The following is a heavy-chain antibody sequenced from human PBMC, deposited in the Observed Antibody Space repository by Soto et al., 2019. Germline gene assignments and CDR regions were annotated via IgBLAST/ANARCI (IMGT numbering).Heavy chain of an antibody. J-gene: IGHJ5*02. Sequence: ASVKACCKASGGTFSSYAISWVRQAPGQGPEWMGGIIPIFGTANYEQKFQGRVTITADKSTSTAYMELSSLRSEDTAVYYCASSVSAAGPGGNWFDPWGQGTLVTVSS. D-gene: IGHD6-13*01. CDR1: GGTFSSYA. CDR2: IIPIFGTA. V-gene: IGHV1-69*06. CDR3: ASSVSAAGPGGNWFDP.